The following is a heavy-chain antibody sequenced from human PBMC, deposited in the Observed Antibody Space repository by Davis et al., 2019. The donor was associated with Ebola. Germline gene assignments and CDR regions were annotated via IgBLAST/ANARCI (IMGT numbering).Heavy chain of an antibody. Sequence: GGSLRLSCAASGFTFDDYGMSWVRQAPGKGLEWVSGINWNGGSTGYADSVKGRFTISRDNAKNSLYLQMNSLRAEDTAVYYCARDPGYYDFWSGYYKGMDVWGQGTTVTVSS. D-gene: IGHD3-3*01. V-gene: IGHV3-20*04. CDR2: INWNGGST. CDR1: GFTFDDYG. CDR3: ARDPGYYDFWSGYYKGMDV. J-gene: IGHJ6*02.